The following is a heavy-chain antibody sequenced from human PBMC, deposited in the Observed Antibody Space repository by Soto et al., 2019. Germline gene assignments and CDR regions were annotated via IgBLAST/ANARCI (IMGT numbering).Heavy chain of an antibody. Sequence: QLQLQESGPRLVKPSETLSLTCSVSGGSISSSSYSWGWIRQPPGKGLEWIGTIYYSGSTHYNPSREGRVAKSADTPNNQVSLRLSSVTAADTAVYYCGRQPGHCGSTTCFGYYSVDVWGQGTTGTVS. CDR2: IYYSGST. J-gene: IGHJ6*02. CDR3: GRQPGHCGSTTCFGYYSVDV. D-gene: IGHD2-2*01. CDR1: GGSISSSSYS. V-gene: IGHV4-39*01.